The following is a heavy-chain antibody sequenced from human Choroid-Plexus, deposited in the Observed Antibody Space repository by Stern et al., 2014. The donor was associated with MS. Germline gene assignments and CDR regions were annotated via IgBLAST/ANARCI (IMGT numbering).Heavy chain of an antibody. V-gene: IGHV3-30*18. D-gene: IGHD2-15*01. CDR2: ISYDGSDK. CDR3: AKDRQWSTYFFDY. CDR1: GFTFSNFG. Sequence: VQLVESGGGVAQPGRPLILSCAASGFTFSNFGMHWVRPALGQGLEWGGLISYDGSDKYYADSVKGRFAIFRDNSKNTLYMHMNSLRAEDTAVYYCAKDRQWSTYFFDYWGQGSLVTVSS. J-gene: IGHJ4*02.